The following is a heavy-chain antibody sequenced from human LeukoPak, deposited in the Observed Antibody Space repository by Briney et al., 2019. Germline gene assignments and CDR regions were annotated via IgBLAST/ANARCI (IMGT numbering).Heavy chain of an antibody. V-gene: IGHV4-59*01. J-gene: IGHJ3*02. CDR3: ARGLVLATDDAFDI. CDR1: GCSIRSYF. Sequence: PSETLSLTCTVSGCSIRSYFWSWLRQPPGKGLEWIGYIWDTEITDYNPSLKSRVTIPLDTSKNHFSLKLRSVTAANTALYFCARGLVLATDDAFDIWGQGTLVTVSS. CDR2: IWDTEIT. D-gene: IGHD5-12*01.